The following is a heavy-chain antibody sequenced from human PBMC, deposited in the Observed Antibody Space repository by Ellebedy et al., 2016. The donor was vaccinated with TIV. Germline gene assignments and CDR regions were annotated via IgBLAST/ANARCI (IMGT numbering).Heavy chain of an antibody. CDR2: ISAGSDTT. CDR3: RQGHYADY. J-gene: IGHJ4*02. V-gene: IGHV3-23*01. CDR1: GFSFNTFF. Sequence: GESLKISCAASGFSFNTFFMSWVRHSPWRGLEWVSTISAGSDTTRFADSVKGRFTISRDNSKNTVYLRMNVLRAEDTAVYYCRQGHYADYWGQGTLVTVSS.